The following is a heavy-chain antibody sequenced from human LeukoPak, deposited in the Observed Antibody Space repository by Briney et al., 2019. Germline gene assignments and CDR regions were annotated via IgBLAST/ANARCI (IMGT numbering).Heavy chain of an antibody. D-gene: IGHD2-15*01. CDR1: GGSFSGYY. Sequence: SETLSLTCAVYGGSFSGYYWSWIRQPPGKGLEWIGEINHSGSTNYNPSLKSRVTISVDTSKNRFSLKLSSVTAADTAVYYCARGPRLNIVVVVAARFDPWGQGTLVTVSS. CDR2: INHSGST. V-gene: IGHV4-34*01. J-gene: IGHJ5*02. CDR3: ARGPRLNIVVVVAARFDP.